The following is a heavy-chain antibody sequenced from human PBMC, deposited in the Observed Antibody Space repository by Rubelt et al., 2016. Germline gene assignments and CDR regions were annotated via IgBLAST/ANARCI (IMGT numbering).Heavy chain of an antibody. J-gene: IGHJ4*02. CDR3: ARDDSRRGDY. CDR1: GYTFSNYG. V-gene: IGHV1-18*01. D-gene: IGHD3-10*01. CDR2: FNPDSGGT. Sequence: QVQLVQSGGEVKKPGASVKVSCKASGYTFSNYGISWVRQAPGQGLEWMGWFNPDSGGTNYAQNLQGRVTMTRDTSNGKVYMELGSLRSDDTAVYYCARDDSRRGDYWGQGTLVTVSS.